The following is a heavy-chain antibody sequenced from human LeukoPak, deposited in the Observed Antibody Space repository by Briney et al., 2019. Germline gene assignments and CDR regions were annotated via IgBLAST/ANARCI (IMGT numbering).Heavy chain of an antibody. J-gene: IGHJ6*02. CDR2: ISSGSTYT. Sequence: GGSLRLSCAASGFTFSDYYMSWIRQAPGKGLEWVSYISSGSTYTNYADSVKGRFTISRDNAKNSLYLQMNSLRAEDTAVYYCARGSYDLGYYYYFGMDVWGQGTTVTVSS. CDR3: ARGSYDLGYYYYFGMDV. D-gene: IGHD5-12*01. CDR1: GFTFSDYY. V-gene: IGHV3-11*03.